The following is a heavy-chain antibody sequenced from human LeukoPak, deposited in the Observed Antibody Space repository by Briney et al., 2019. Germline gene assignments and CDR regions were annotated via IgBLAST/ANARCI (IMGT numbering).Heavy chain of an antibody. J-gene: IGHJ4*02. Sequence: PSETLSLTCTVSGGSISIYYWSWIRRPPGKGLEWIGYIYYSGSTNYNPSLKSRVTMSVDTSKNQFSLKLSSVTAADTAVYYCARGNPYGDNDYWGQGTLVTVSS. CDR3: ARGNPYGDNDY. V-gene: IGHV4-59*01. D-gene: IGHD4-17*01. CDR2: IYYSGST. CDR1: GGSISIYY.